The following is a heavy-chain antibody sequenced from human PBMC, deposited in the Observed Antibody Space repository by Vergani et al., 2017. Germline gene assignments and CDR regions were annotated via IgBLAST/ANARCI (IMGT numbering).Heavy chain of an antibody. CDR3: AKDIRVVIPYDYFDY. V-gene: IGHV3-23*04. J-gene: IGHJ4*02. D-gene: IGHD3-3*01. Sequence: VQLVESGGGVVQPGGSLRLSCAASGFSFSTYGMHWVRRAPGKGLEWVSAISGSGGSTYYADSVKGRFTISRDNSKNTLYLQMNSLRAEDTAVYYCAKDIRVVIPYDYFDYWGQGTLVTVSS. CDR2: ISGSGGST. CDR1: GFSFSTYG.